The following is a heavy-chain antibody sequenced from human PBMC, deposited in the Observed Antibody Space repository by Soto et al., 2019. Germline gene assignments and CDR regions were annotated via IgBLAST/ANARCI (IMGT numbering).Heavy chain of an antibody. J-gene: IGHJ4*02. CDR3: AQEVLSQSNSITRKLFDY. V-gene: IGHV1-2*02. Sequence: ASVKVSCKTSGYSFTDYFVHWLRQAPGCGREWMGWINPKSRGKKYAKKFQGRVNMTRDTSISTVIMELSRVTSYNTAVYYGAQEVLSQSNSITRKLFDYWGQGSLVTVSS. CDR2: INPKSRGK. D-gene: IGHD1-1*01. CDR1: GYSFTDYF.